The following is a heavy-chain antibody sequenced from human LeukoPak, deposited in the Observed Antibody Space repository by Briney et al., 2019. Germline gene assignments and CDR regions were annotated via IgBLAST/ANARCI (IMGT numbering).Heavy chain of an antibody. CDR2: ISSSSSYT. D-gene: IGHD2-15*01. CDR3: ARGGRSNWFDP. CDR1: GFTFSSYS. J-gene: IGHJ5*02. V-gene: IGHV3-21*01. Sequence: GGSLRLSCAASGFTFSSYSMNWVRQAPGKGLEWVSCISSSSSYTYYADSLKGRFTISRDNAKNSLYLQINSLRAEDTAVYYCARGGRSNWFDPWGQGTLVTVSS.